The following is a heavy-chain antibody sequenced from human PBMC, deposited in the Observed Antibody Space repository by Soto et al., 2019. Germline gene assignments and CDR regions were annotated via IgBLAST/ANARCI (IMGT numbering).Heavy chain of an antibody. CDR3: ARDDASGC. J-gene: IGHJ4*02. CDR2: INTGNGNT. CDR1: GYTFTTSP. D-gene: IGHD3-22*01. Sequence: QVQLVQSGAEVRKPGASVKVSCKASGYTFTTSPLHWMRQAPGQRLQWMGWINTGNGNTKYSQTFQDRLTISRDTYASTAYMELSSLTSEDTAVYYCARDDASGCWGQGTLVTVSS. V-gene: IGHV1-3*04.